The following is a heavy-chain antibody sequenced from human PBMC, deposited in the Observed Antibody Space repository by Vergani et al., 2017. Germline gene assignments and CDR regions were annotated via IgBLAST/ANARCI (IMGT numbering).Heavy chain of an antibody. CDR2: ISSSSSYI. CDR3: ARAGRDHIGYCSSTSCYLAY. D-gene: IGHD2-2*01. J-gene: IGHJ4*02. V-gene: IGHV3-21*01. CDR1: GFTFSSYS. Sequence: EVQLVESGGGLVQPGGSLRLSCAASGFTFSSYSMNWVRQAPGKGLEWVSSISSSSSYIYYADSVKGRFTISRDNAKNSLYLQMNSLRAEDTAVYYCARAGRDHIGYCSSTSCYLAYWGQGTLVTVSS.